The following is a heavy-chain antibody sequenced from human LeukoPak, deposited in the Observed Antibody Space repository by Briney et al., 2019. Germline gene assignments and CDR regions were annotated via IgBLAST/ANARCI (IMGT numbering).Heavy chain of an antibody. Sequence: GGSLRLSCAASGFTFSSYAMHCVRQAPGKGLGWVAVISYDGSNKYYADSVKGRFTISRDNSKNTLYLQMNSLRAEDTAVYYCARDRLYYYDSSGYLDYWGQGTLVTVSS. CDR3: ARDRLYYYDSSGYLDY. D-gene: IGHD3-22*01. CDR1: GFTFSSYA. J-gene: IGHJ4*02. V-gene: IGHV3-30-3*01. CDR2: ISYDGSNK.